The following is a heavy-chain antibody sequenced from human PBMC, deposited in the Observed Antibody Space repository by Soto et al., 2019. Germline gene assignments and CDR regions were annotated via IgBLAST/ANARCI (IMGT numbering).Heavy chain of an antibody. CDR2: IYYSGST. CDR3: AVSTYYYDSSGPRGAAYFDY. V-gene: IGHV4-31*03. Sequence: PSETLSLTCTVSGGSISSGGYYWSWIRQHPGKGLEWIGYIYYSGSTYYNPSLKSRVTISVDTSKNQFSLKLSSVTAADTAVYYCAVSTYYYDSSGPRGAAYFDYWGQGTLVTV. J-gene: IGHJ4*02. CDR1: GGSISSGGYY. D-gene: IGHD3-22*01.